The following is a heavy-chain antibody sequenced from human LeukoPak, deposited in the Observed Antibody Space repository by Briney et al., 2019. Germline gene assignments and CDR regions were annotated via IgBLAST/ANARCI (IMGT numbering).Heavy chain of an antibody. CDR3: AAGYSNSWEYFHH. D-gene: IGHD6-13*01. CDR2: IYYSGST. J-gene: IGHJ1*01. Sequence: PSETLSLTCTVSGGSISSYYWSWIRQPPGKGLEWIGYIYYSGSTNYNPSLKSRVSISVDTSKNQFSLKLSSVTAADTAVYYCAAGYSNSWEYFHHWGQGALVTVSS. CDR1: GGSISSYY. V-gene: IGHV4-59*01.